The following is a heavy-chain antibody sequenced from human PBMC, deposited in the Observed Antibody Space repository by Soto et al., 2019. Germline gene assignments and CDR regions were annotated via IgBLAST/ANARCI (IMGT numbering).Heavy chain of an antibody. CDR3: ARGALRFLEWNTETGLVFDI. J-gene: IGHJ3*02. V-gene: IGHV1-8*01. CDR2: MNPNSGNT. CDR1: GYTFTSYD. Sequence: ASVKVSCKASGYTFTSYDINWVRQATGQGLEWMGWMNPNSGNTGYAQKFQGRVTMTRNTSISTAYLELSSLRSEDTAVYYCARGALRFLEWNTETGLVFDIWGQGTMVTVSS. D-gene: IGHD3-3*01.